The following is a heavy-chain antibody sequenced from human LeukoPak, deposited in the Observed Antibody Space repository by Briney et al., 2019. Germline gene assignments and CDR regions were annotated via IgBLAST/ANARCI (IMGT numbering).Heavy chain of an antibody. D-gene: IGHD4-17*01. CDR3: ARVSAVTNGYYYYMDV. CDR1: GGSISSSSYY. V-gene: IGHV4-39*07. J-gene: IGHJ6*03. Sequence: SETLSLTCTVSGGSISSSSYYWGWIRQPPGKGLEWIGSIYYSGSTYYNPSLKSRVTISVDTSKNQFSLKLSSVTAADTAVYYCARVSAVTNGYYYYMDVWGKGTTVTVSS. CDR2: IYYSGST.